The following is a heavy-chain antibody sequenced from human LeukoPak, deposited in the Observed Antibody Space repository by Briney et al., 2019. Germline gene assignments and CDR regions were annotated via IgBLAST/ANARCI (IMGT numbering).Heavy chain of an antibody. Sequence: PSETLSLTCAVYGGSFSGYYWSWIRQPPGKGLEWIGEINHSGSTNYNPSLKSRVTISVDTSKNQFSLKLSSVTAADTAVYYCARGIAVAGAFDIWGQGTMVTVSS. CDR1: GGSFSGYY. D-gene: IGHD6-19*01. J-gene: IGHJ3*02. CDR3: ARGIAVAGAFDI. CDR2: INHSGST. V-gene: IGHV4-34*01.